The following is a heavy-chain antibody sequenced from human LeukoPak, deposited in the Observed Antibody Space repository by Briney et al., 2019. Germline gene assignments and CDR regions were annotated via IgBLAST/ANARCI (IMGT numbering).Heavy chain of an antibody. J-gene: IGHJ4*02. CDR2: IYSDGST. D-gene: IGHD4-17*01. CDR1: GFTVSSNY. Sequence: PGGSLRLSCAASGFTVSSNYMSWVRQAPGKGLEWVSVIYSDGSTYYADSVKGRFTISRDNSKNTLYLQMNNLRAEDTAVYYCAKDLMRLRYYFDYWGQGTLVTVSS. V-gene: IGHV3-66*01. CDR3: AKDLMRLRYYFDY.